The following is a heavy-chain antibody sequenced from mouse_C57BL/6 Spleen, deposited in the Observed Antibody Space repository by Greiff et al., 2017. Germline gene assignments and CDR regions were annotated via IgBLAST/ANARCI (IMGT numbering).Heavy chain of an antibody. J-gene: IGHJ1*03. CDR3: ARYYYGSSYWYFDV. Sequence: VKVEESGPGLVKPSQTVFLTCTVTGISITTGNYRWSWIRQFPGNKLEWIGYIYYSGTITYNPSLTSRTTITRDTPKNQFFLEMNSLTAEDTATYYCARYYYGSSYWYFDVWGTGTTVTVSS. CDR2: IYYSGTI. V-gene: IGHV3-5*01. CDR1: GISITTGNYR. D-gene: IGHD1-1*01.